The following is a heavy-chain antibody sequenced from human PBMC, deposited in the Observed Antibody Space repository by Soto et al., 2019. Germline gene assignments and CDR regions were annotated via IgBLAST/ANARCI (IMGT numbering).Heavy chain of an antibody. V-gene: IGHV4-39*01. J-gene: IGHJ6*02. D-gene: IGHD1-26*01. CDR2: IYYSGST. CDR1: GGSISSSSYY. Sequence: PSETLSLTCTVSGGSISSSSYYWGWIRQPPGKGLEWIGSIYYSGSTYYNPSLKSRVTISVDTSKNQFSLKLSSVTAADTAVYYCARRGSTVSDYYYYGMDVWGQGTTVTVSS. CDR3: ARRGSTVSDYYYYGMDV.